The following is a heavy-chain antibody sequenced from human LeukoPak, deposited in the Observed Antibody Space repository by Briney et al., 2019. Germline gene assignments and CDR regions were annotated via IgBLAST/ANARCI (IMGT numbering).Heavy chain of an antibody. CDR2: INSDGSST. D-gene: IGHD2-15*01. V-gene: IGHV3-74*01. CDR3: ARVRRYCSGGSCYGMDV. J-gene: IGHJ6*02. Sequence: GGSLRLSCAASRFSFSSDWMAWVRQAPGRGLVWVSRINSDGSSTSYADSVKGRFTISRDNAKNTLYLQMNSLRAEDTAVYYCARVRRYCSGGSCYGMDVWGQGTTVTVSS. CDR1: RFSFSSDW.